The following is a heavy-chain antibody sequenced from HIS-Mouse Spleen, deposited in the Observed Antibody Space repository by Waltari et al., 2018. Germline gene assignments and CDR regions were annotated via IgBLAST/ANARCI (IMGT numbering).Heavy chain of an antibody. CDR1: GGTFSSYA. Sequence: QVQLVQSGAEVKKPGSSVKVSCKASGGTFSSYAISWVRQAPGQGLEWMGRIIPIRGIANYAQKFQGRVTITADKSTSTAYMELSSLRSEDTAVYYCAREIPYSSSWYDWYFDLWGRGTLVTVSS. J-gene: IGHJ2*01. D-gene: IGHD6-13*01. CDR3: AREIPYSSSWYDWYFDL. CDR2: IIPIRGIA. V-gene: IGHV1-69*04.